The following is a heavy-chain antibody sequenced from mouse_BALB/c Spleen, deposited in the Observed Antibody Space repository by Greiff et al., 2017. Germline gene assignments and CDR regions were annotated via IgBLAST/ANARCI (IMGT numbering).Heavy chain of an antibody. D-gene: IGHD5-1*01. CDR2: IWSGGST. CDR3: ARIPTGYAMDY. CDR1: GFSLTSYG. J-gene: IGHJ4*01. Sequence: VKVVESGPGLVQSSQSLSITCTVSGFSLTSYGVHWVRQSPGKGLEWLGVIWSGGSTDYNAAFISRLRISKDNSKSQVFFKMNSLQANDTAIYYCARIPTGYAMDYWGQGTSVTVSS. V-gene: IGHV2-2*02.